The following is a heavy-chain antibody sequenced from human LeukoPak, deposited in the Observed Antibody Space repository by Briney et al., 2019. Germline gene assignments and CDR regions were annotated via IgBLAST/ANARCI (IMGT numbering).Heavy chain of an antibody. V-gene: IGHV4-59*01. Sequence: SETLSLTCTVSDGSINTYYWSWIRQPAGKGLEWIAYINYSGSTNYNPSLKSRVTISVDTSKNHFSLTLSSVTAADTAVYYCARFGGPHAFDIWGQGTMVTVSS. CDR2: INYSGST. CDR3: ARFGGPHAFDI. J-gene: IGHJ3*02. CDR1: DGSINTYY. D-gene: IGHD3-3*01.